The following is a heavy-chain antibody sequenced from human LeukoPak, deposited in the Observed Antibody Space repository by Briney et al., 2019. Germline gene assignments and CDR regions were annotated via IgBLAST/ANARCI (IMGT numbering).Heavy chain of an antibody. V-gene: IGHV3-23*01. CDR1: GFTFSTYG. Sequence: GGSLRLSCAASGFTFSTYGMSWVRQAPGKGLEWVSSISGSGASTYYADSVKGRFTISRDNSKNTLYLQMNSLRAEDTAVYYCANLHYDILTGYIYYFDYWGQGTLVTVSS. CDR3: ANLHYDILTGYIYYFDY. CDR2: ISGSGAST. J-gene: IGHJ4*02. D-gene: IGHD3-9*01.